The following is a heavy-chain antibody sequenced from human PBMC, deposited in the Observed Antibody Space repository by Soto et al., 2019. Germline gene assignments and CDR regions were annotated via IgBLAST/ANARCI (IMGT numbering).Heavy chain of an antibody. D-gene: IGHD1-26*01. CDR3: ARELSGSYYDYYYGMDV. CDR1: GGTFSSYA. V-gene: IGHV1-18*01. J-gene: IGHJ6*02. CDR2: ISAYNGNT. Sequence: GASVKVSCKASGGTFSSYAISWVRQTPGQGLEWMGWISAYNGNTNYAQKLQGRVTMTTDTSTSTAYMELRSLRSDDTAVYYCARELSGSYYDYYYGMDVWGQGTTVTVSS.